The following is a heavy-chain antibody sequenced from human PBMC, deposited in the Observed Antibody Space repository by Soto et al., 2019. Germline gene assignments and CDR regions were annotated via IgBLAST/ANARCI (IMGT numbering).Heavy chain of an antibody. Sequence: GGSLRLSCAVSGFNVMSYWMSWVRQAPGKGLEWMASVKEDGSELYYLHSVRGRFSISRDSAGNALHLTMNYLSAEDTGVYFCARDIGFDYVNWGQGIPVTVSS. CDR1: GFNVMSYW. V-gene: IGHV3-7*01. CDR3: ARDIGFDYVN. CDR2: VKEDGSEL. J-gene: IGHJ4*02. D-gene: IGHD3-16*01.